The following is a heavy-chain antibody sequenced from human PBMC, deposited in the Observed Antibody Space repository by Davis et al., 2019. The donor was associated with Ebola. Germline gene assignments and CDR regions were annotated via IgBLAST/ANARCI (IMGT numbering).Heavy chain of an antibody. J-gene: IGHJ5*02. D-gene: IGHD1-26*01. CDR1: GGSFSGYY. CDR3: ARATGIVGARGWFDP. Sequence: PGGSLRLSCAVYGGSFSGYYWSWIRQPPGKGLEWIGEINHSGSTNYNPSLKSRVTISVDTSKNQFSLKLSSVTAADTAVYYCARATGIVGARGWFDPWGQGTLVTVSS. V-gene: IGHV4-34*01. CDR2: INHSGST.